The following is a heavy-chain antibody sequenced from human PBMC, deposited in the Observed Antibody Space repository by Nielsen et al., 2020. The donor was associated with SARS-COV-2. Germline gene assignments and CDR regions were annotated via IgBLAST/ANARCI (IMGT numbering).Heavy chain of an antibody. V-gene: IGHV3-33*08. D-gene: IGHD1-26*01. CDR3: ARDGRVGATTGLDY. Sequence: GESLKISCAASGFTFDDYAMHWVRQAPGKGLEWVSVIWYDGSNKYYADSVKGRFTISRDNSKNTLYLQMNSLRAEDTAVYYCARDGRVGATTGLDYWGQGTLVTVSS. CDR1: GFTFDDYA. J-gene: IGHJ4*02. CDR2: IWYDGSNK.